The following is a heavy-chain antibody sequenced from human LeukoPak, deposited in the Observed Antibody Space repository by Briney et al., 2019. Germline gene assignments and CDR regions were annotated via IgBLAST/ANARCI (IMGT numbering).Heavy chain of an antibody. CDR2: ISGSGGST. CDR1: GFTFSSYA. V-gene: IGHV3-23*01. Sequence: GGSLRLSCAASGFTFSSYAMSWVRQAPGKGLEWVSAISGSGGSTYYADSVKGRFTISRDNSKNTLYLQMNSLRAEDTAVYYCARGWLRTYGGNPDAFDIWGQGTVVTVSS. D-gene: IGHD4-23*01. CDR3: ARGWLRTYGGNPDAFDI. J-gene: IGHJ3*02.